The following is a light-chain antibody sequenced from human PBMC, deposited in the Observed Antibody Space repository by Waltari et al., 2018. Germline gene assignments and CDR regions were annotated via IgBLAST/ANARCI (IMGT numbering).Light chain of an antibody. CDR2: LGT. Sequence: DIVMTQSPLSLPVTPGEPASISCRSSQSLLHTNGFHYLEWYLQRPGQSPQLLIYLGTNRASGVLDRFSGSRSGTDFTLKISSVEAEDVGVYYCMQTLQSPVTFGQGTRLEIK. V-gene: IGKV2-28*01. CDR3: MQTLQSPVT. J-gene: IGKJ5*01. CDR1: QSLLHTNGFHY.